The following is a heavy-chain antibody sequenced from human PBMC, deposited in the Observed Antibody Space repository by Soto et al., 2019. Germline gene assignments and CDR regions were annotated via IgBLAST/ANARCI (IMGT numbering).Heavy chain of an antibody. D-gene: IGHD1-1*01. Sequence: QVQLVESGGGVVQPGRYLRLACAAYGFTFISDGMHWVRQATGKGLQWVAVISYAGNNKYYADSVKGRFTISRDNSKNTLYLQMNSLRAEDTAVYYCAKSVYNWNDWFFDYWGQGTLVTVSS. J-gene: IGHJ4*02. CDR3: AKSVYNWNDWFFDY. CDR2: ISYAGNNK. CDR1: GFTFISDG. V-gene: IGHV3-30*18.